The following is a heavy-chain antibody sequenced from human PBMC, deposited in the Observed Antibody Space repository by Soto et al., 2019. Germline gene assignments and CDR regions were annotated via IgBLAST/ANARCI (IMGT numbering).Heavy chain of an antibody. CDR1: GGPNRSSSHY. J-gene: IGHJ4*02. Sequence: SETLSLTCTVSGGPNRSSSHYWGWIRQSPGTGLEWIGSIDESGDSYYNPSLKSRVTIFVDTSKNQFSLKLISVTGADSAIYYCAREGGYVDYWGQGTLVTVSS. CDR3: AREGGYVDY. V-gene: IGHV4-39*02. D-gene: IGHD1-1*01. CDR2: IDESGDS.